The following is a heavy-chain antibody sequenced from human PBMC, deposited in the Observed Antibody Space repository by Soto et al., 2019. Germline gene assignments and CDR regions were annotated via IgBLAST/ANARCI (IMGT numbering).Heavy chain of an antibody. CDR3: ASEWYSSSAKVNNYYVMDV. V-gene: IGHV4-30-4*01. J-gene: IGHJ6*02. Sequence: SETLSLTCTVSGGSISSGDYYWSWIRQPPGKGLEWIGYIYYSGSTYYNPSLKSRVTISVDTSKNQFSLKLSSVTAADTAVYYCASEWYSSSAKVNNYYVMDVWGQGTTVTVSS. CDR1: GGSISSGDYY. D-gene: IGHD6-6*01. CDR2: IYYSGST.